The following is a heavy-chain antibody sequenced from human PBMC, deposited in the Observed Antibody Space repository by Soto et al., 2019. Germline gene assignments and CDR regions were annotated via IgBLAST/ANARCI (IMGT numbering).Heavy chain of an antibody. CDR1: GGSISSYY. V-gene: IGHV4-59*01. D-gene: IGHD2-21*02. J-gene: IGHJ6*02. CDR2: IYYSGST. Sequence: QVQLQESGPGLVKPSETLSLTCTVSGGSISSYYWSWIRQPPGKGLEWIGYIYYSGSTNYNPSLKRRVTISVDTSKNQFSLKLSSLTAADTAVYYCAREGGNSAYGMDVWGQGTTVTVSS. CDR3: AREGGNSAYGMDV.